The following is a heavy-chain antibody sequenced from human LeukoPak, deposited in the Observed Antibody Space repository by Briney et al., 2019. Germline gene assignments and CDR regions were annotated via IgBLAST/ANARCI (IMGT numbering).Heavy chain of an antibody. J-gene: IGHJ5*02. CDR1: GGTFSSYA. V-gene: IGHV1-69*05. CDR2: IIPIFGTA. Sequence: GASVKVSCKASGGTFSSYAISWVRQAPGQGLEWMGRIIPIFGTANYAQKFQGRVTITTDESTSTAYMELSSLRSEDTAVFFCKKKTPYEILTGYFSRDWFDPWGQGTLVTVSS. CDR3: KKKTPYEILTGYFSRDWFDP. D-gene: IGHD3-9*01.